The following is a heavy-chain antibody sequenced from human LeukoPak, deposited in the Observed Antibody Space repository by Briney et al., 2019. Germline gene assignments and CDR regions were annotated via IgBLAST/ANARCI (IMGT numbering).Heavy chain of an antibody. Sequence: GASVKVSCKASGYTFTSYYMHWVRQAPGQGLEWMGIINPSGGSTSYAQKFQGRVTMTRDMSTSTVYMELSSLRSEDTAVYYCARERGPGATDFYYYYYMDVWGKGTTVTVSS. CDR3: ARERGPGATDFYYYYYMDV. V-gene: IGHV1-46*01. CDR1: GYTFTSYY. D-gene: IGHD1-26*01. CDR2: INPSGGST. J-gene: IGHJ6*03.